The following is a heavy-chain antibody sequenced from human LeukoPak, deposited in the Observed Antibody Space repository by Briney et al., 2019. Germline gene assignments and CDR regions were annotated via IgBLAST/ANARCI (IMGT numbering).Heavy chain of an antibody. CDR3: ARGGINYYYMDV. CDR2: INPNSGGT. D-gene: IGHD2-15*01. Sequence: ASVKESCKASGYTFTGYYMHWVRQAPGQGLEWMGWINPNSGGTNYAQKFQGRVTMTRDTSISTAYMELSRLRSDDTAVYYCARGGINYYYMDVWGKASTVTVSS. V-gene: IGHV1-2*02. CDR1: GYTFTGYY. J-gene: IGHJ6*03.